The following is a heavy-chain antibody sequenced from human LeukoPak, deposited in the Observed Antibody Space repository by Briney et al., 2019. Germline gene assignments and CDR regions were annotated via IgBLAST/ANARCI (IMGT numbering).Heavy chain of an antibody. D-gene: IGHD2-2*01. Sequence: KSSENLSLTCTVSAGSISSGGYYWSWIRQHPGKGLEWIGYIYYSGSTYYNPSLKSRVTISVDTSKNQFSLKLSSVTAADTAVYYCAMYCSSTSCYQAVFDPWGQGTLVTVSS. V-gene: IGHV4-31*03. CDR2: IYYSGST. CDR3: AMYCSSTSCYQAVFDP. CDR1: AGSISSGGYY. J-gene: IGHJ5*02.